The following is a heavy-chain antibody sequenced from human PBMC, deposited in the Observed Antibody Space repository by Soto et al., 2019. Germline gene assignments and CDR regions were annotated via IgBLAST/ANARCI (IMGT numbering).Heavy chain of an antibody. CDR1: GGSISSGDYY. Sequence: SETLSLTCTVSGGSISSGDYYWSLIRQPPGKGLEWIGYIYYSGSTYYNPSLKSRVTISVDTSKNQFSLKLSSVTAADTAVYYCARGRIVVVPAATIHYYYYGMDVWGQGTTVTVSS. D-gene: IGHD2-2*01. CDR3: ARGRIVVVPAATIHYYYYGMDV. V-gene: IGHV4-30-4*01. CDR2: IYYSGST. J-gene: IGHJ6*02.